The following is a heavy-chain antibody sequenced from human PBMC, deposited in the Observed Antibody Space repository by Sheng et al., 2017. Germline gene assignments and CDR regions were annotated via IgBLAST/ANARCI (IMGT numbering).Heavy chain of an antibody. CDR2: IHHDGSRV. CDR3: AKDSYGGTDF. D-gene: IGHD3-16*01. J-gene: IGHJ4*02. CDR1: GFFFNGHA. Sequence: QVQLVESGGGVVQPGGSLRLSCATSGFFFNGHAMHWARQAPGQGPEWVACIHHDGSRVFYADSVKGRFTITRDNSKNTLYLQMSSLRVEDTAVYYCAKDSYGGTDFWGQGTLVSVSS. V-gene: IGHV3-30*02.